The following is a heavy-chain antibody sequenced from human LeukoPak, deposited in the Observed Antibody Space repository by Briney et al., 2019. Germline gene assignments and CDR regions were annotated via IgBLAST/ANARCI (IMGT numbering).Heavy chain of an antibody. CDR1: GFTFSSYG. CDR2: IRYDGSNK. D-gene: IGHD5-24*01. Sequence: GGSLRLSCAASGFTFSSYGMHWVRQAPGKGLEWVAFIRYDGSNKYYADSVKGRFTISRDNAKNSLYLQMNSLRAEDTAVYYCARGEGYNFPSDSWDQGTLVTVSS. V-gene: IGHV3-30*02. J-gene: IGHJ4*02. CDR3: ARGEGYNFPSDS.